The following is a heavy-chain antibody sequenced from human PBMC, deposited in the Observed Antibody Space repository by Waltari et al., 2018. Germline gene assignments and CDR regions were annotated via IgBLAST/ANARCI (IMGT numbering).Heavy chain of an antibody. CDR3: VRQEAYSDSSGTYFHMDV. D-gene: IGHD6-6*01. J-gene: IGHJ6*03. V-gene: IGHV5-51*01. CDR2: INPDDSET. CDR1: GYSFTRYW. Sequence: EIHLVQSGAELKKPGQSLKISCKGSGYSFTRYWIGWVRQMPGKGLEWMGIINPDDSETRYSPSFQGQVTISVDKSINTAYMQWSSLKASDSAMYYCVRQEAYSDSSGTYFHMDVWGKGTTVTVSS.